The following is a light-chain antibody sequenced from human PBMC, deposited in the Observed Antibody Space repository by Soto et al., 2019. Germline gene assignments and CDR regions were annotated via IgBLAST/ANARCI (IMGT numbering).Light chain of an antibody. CDR2: AAF. CDR3: QQYSSYSPLT. V-gene: IGKV1-39*01. Sequence: DIQMTQSPSSLSASVGDRFTITCRASQSISSHLNWYQQKPGKAPKLLIYAAFSLQSGVPSRFSGSGSGTEFTLTIRSLQPDDFATYYCQQYSSYSPLTFGGGTTGDIK. J-gene: IGKJ4*01. CDR1: QSISSH.